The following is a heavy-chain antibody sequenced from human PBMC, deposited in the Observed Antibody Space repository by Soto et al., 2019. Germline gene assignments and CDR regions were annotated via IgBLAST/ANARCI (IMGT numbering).Heavy chain of an antibody. CDR2: IKSKTDGGTT. D-gene: IGHD2-15*01. CDR3: TNSYCSGGSCYSAVGWFDP. V-gene: IGHV3-15*01. Sequence: GGSLRLSCAASGFTFSNAWMSWVRQAPGKGLEWVGRIKSKTDGGTTDYAAPVKRRFTISRDDSKNTWYLPMNSLKTEDTAVYYCTNSYCSGGSCYSAVGWFDPWGQGTLVTVSS. CDR1: GFTFSNAW. J-gene: IGHJ5*02.